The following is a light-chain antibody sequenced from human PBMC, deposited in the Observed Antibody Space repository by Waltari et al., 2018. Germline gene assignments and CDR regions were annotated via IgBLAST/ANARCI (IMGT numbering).Light chain of an antibody. CDR2: MGA. Sequence: DIVMTQSPLSLPVTPGEPASISCRSSQNVFHSNGNNYLDWYLQKPGQSPQLLIYMGANRASGGPDRFSGSGSGTDFTLKISRVEAEDVGVYYCMQALQTPYTFGQGTKLEIK. V-gene: IGKV2-28*01. J-gene: IGKJ2*01. CDR3: MQALQTPYT. CDR1: QNVFHSNGNNY.